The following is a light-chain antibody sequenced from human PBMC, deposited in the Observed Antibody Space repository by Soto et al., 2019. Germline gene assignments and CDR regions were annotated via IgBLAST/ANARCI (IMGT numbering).Light chain of an antibody. Sequence: QSVLTQPPSVSEAPGQRVTISCSGSGSNIGNNPVSWYRHLPGKAPKLLIYYGDLLPSGVSDRFSGSKSGTSASLAISGLQSEDEAHYYCAAWDDTLNGVVFGGGTKVTVL. J-gene: IGLJ2*01. CDR3: AAWDDTLNGVV. V-gene: IGLV1-36*01. CDR2: YGD. CDR1: GSNIGNNP.